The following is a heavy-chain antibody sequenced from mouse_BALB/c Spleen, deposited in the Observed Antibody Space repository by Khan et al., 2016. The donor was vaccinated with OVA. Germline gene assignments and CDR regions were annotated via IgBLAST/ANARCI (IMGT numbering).Heavy chain of an antibody. Sequence: QIQLVQSGPELKKPGETVKISCKASGYTFTNFGMNWVKQAPGKGLKWMGWINTYTGEPTYADDFKGRFAFSLETYASTAYLQINNLKNEDTAKYFSARPPYFSYVMVYWGQGTSVTVSS. J-gene: IGHJ4*01. D-gene: IGHD2-10*01. CDR1: GYTFTNFG. CDR2: INTYTGEP. CDR3: ARPPYFSYVMVY. V-gene: IGHV9-3-1*01.